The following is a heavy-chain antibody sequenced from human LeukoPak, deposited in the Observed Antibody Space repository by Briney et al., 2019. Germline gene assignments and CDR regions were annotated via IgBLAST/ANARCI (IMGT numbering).Heavy chain of an antibody. Sequence: PSEPLSLTCTVSGGSISSYYWSWLRQPPGKGLEWIGYIYYSGSSNYNPSLKRRVTISIDTSKNHFSLKLSSVTAADTAVYYCARDRNGYSYYDYGLDVWGQGTTVTVSS. D-gene: IGHD3-3*01. CDR3: ARDRNGYSYYDYGLDV. V-gene: IGHV4-59*01. CDR2: IYYSGSS. J-gene: IGHJ6*02. CDR1: GGSISSYY.